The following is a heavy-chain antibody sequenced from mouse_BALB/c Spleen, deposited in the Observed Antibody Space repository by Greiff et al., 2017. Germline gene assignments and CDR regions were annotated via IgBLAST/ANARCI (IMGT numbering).Heavy chain of an antibody. J-gene: IGHJ2*01. D-gene: IGHD2-4*01. V-gene: IGHV5-17*02. CDR3: AREGSTMITAGYFDY. CDR1: GFTFSSFG. Sequence: EVKVVESGGGLVQPGGSRKLSCAASGFTFSSFGMHWVRQAPEKGLEWVAYISSGSSTIYYADTVKGRFTISRDNPKNTLFLQMTSLRSEDTAMYYCAREGSTMITAGYFDYWGQGTTLTVSS. CDR2: ISSGSSTI.